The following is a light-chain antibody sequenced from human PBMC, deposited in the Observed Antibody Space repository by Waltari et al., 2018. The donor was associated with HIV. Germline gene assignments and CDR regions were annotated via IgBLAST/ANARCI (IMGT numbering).Light chain of an antibody. CDR2: DVS. CDR3: SSYTSSSTLVV. CDR1: SSDVGGYNY. J-gene: IGLJ2*01. Sequence: QSALTQPVSVSGSPGQSITISCPGTSSDVGGYNYVSWYQQHPGKAPNLMIYDVSNRPSGVSNRYSGSKSGNTASLTISGLQAEDEADYYCSSYTSSSTLVVFGGGTKLTVL. V-gene: IGLV2-14*03.